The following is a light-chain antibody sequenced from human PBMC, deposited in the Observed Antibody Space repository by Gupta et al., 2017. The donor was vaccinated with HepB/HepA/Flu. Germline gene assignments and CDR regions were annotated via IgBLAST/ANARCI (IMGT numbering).Light chain of an antibody. Sequence: DIVMTQTPLAAPVTLREQASISCRSSQSLVHANGNTYVSWLQQRPGQPPRLLISKISKRFSGVPDRFRGTGAGTEFTLKISRVEAEDVGDYYCMQGTQFPWTFGQGTKVEI. J-gene: IGKJ1*01. CDR1: QSLVHANGNTY. CDR3: MQGTQFPWT. V-gene: IGKV2-24*01. CDR2: KIS.